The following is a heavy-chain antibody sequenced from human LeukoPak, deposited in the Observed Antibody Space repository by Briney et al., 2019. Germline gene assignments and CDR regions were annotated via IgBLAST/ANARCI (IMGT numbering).Heavy chain of an antibody. CDR2: IYYSGST. D-gene: IGHD6-19*01. Sequence: SETLSLTCTVSGGSISSYYLSWIRQPPGKGLEWIGYIYYSGSTNYNPSLKSRVTISVDTSKNQFSLKLSSVTAADTAVYYCARGADYFDYWGQGTLVTVSS. J-gene: IGHJ4*02. CDR1: GGSISSYY. V-gene: IGHV4-59*01. CDR3: ARGADYFDY.